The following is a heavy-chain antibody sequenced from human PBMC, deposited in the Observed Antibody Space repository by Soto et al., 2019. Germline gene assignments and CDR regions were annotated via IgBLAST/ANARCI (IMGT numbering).Heavy chain of an antibody. D-gene: IGHD2-15*01. CDR1: GYTFTRYG. J-gene: IGHJ4*02. Sequence: QVKLVQSGAEVKKPGASVKVSCKASGYTFTRYGISWVGQAPGQGLAGMGRISAYNGNTNNAQKLKGRDTMTTDTSTSIAYLELRSLRSDNSAVYYCVVAAQPYYFDYWGKGTLVTVSS. V-gene: IGHV1-18*01. CDR2: ISAYNGNT. CDR3: VVAAQPYYFDY.